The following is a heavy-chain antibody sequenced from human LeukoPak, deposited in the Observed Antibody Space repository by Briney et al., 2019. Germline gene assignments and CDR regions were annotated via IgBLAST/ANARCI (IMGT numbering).Heavy chain of an antibody. D-gene: IGHD4-17*01. Sequence: SETLSLTCTVSGGSISSYYWSWIRQPPGKGLEWIGYIYYSGSTNYNPSLKSRVTISVDTSKNQFSLKLSSVTAADTAVYYCARSLYGDYEGYWGQGTLVTVSS. CDR1: GGSISSYY. J-gene: IGHJ4*02. CDR2: IYYSGST. CDR3: ARSLYGDYEGY. V-gene: IGHV4-59*08.